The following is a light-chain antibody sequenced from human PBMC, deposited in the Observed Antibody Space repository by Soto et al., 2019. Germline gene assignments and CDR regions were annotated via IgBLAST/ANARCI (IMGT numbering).Light chain of an antibody. CDR2: DNT. J-gene: IGLJ1*01. CDR3: QSYENSRTGFYV. Sequence: SVLTQPPSVSGAPGQRVTISCTGSSSDIGAGFDVHWYQHLPGTAPKLLIYDNTNRPSGVPGRFSGSKSGTSASLVITGLQAEDESDYYCQSYENSRTGFYVFGTGTKLTVL. V-gene: IGLV1-40*01. CDR1: SSDIGAGFD.